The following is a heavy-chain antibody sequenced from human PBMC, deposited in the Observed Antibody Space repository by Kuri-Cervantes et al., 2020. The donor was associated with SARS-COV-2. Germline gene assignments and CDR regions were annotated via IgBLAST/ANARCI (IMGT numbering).Heavy chain of an antibody. V-gene: IGHV4-59*01. CDR3: SGRVDFSSVDY. CDR2: VSYNGAT. CDR1: GDSITNYY. Sequence: SETLSLTCTVSGDSITNYYLTWIRQPPGKGLEWIGYVSYNGATAYNPSLKSRVTMSLDTSKNQFSLRLSSETAADTAVYYCSGRVDFSSVDYWGKGTLVTVSS. J-gene: IGHJ4*02. D-gene: IGHD3/OR15-3a*01.